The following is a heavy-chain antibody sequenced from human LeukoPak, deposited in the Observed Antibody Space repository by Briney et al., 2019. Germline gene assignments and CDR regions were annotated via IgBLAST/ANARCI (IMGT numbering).Heavy chain of an antibody. V-gene: IGHV1-3*01. CDR1: GYTLTSFA. J-gene: IGHJ6*02. CDR2: INAANGNA. CDR3: ARDGKHIAVPGVRYPMDV. Sequence: GASVKVSCKASGYTLTSFAMHWVRQAPGQRLEWMGRINAANGNAAYSQKFQGRVTITTDTSANTAYMELSSLRSEDTAVYYCARDGKHIAVPGVRYPMDVWGQGTAVTVSS. D-gene: IGHD6-19*01.